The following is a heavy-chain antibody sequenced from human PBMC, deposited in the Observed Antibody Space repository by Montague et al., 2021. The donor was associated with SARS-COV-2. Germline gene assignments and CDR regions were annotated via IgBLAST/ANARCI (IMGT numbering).Heavy chain of an antibody. V-gene: IGHV4-4*02. CDR3: ACGRITRGWLDP. CDR1: GGSLSTPHY. J-gene: IGHJ5*02. D-gene: IGHD3-10*01. CDR2: VHHSGNA. Sequence: SETLSLTCAVSGGSLSTPHYWGWVHQPPGKGLEWIGEVHHSGNANYNASFNGRATISVDKSKNQFSLTLTSVTAADTAVYYCACGRITRGWLDPWGQGTLVTVSS.